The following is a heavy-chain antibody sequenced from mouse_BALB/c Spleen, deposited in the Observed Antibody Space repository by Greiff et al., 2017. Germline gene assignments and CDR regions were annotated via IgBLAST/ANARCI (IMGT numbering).Heavy chain of an antibody. CDR3: APLWYHYAMDY. Sequence: VQVVESGAELMKPGASVKISCKATGYTFSSYWIEWVKQRPGHGLEWIGEILPGSGSTNYNEKFKGKATFTADTSSNTAYMQLSSLTSEDSAVYYCAPLWYHYAMDYWGQGTSVTVSS. D-gene: IGHD2-1*01. CDR1: GYTFSSYW. V-gene: IGHV1-9*01. CDR2: ILPGSGST. J-gene: IGHJ4*01.